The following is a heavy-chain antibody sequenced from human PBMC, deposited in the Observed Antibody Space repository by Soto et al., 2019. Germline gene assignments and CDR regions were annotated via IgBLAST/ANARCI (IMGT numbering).Heavy chain of an antibody. V-gene: IGHV4-4*07. CDR1: GASMRNYY. J-gene: IGHJ4*02. CDR2: IFGSGET. Sequence: QVQLQESGPGLLKPSETLSLTCTVSGASMRNYYWSWIRQPAGKGLEWIGRIFGSGETYYNPSPKSLIILSVDLSKSQFSLELTSVTAADTAVYLCVCEGDYSDNNGYPLFDYWGQGTLVTVSP. D-gene: IGHD3-22*01. CDR3: VCEGDYSDNNGYPLFDY.